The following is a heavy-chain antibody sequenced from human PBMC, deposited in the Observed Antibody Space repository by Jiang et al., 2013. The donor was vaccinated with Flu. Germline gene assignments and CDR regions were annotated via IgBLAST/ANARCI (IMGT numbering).Heavy chain of an antibody. CDR3: ATLRGSTFDTYLMDH. CDR1: GFSSCLW. CDR2: WHDGSNT. D-gene: IGHD2/OR15-2a*01. J-gene: IGHJ4*02. V-gene: IGHV3-30*02. Sequence: VESGGGVVHPGGSLRLSCAASGFSSCLWHALGSPGSGQGAGVVDIYWHDGSNTYYADSVKGRFTISRDNSRSTLFLQMNSLRVEDTAVYYCATLRGSTFDTYLMDHWGQGTMVTVSS.